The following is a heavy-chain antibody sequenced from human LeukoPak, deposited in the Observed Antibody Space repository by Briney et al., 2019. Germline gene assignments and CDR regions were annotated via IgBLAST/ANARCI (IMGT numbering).Heavy chain of an antibody. CDR2: IYYSGST. D-gene: IGHD3-16*02. CDR3: ARPRKDYDYVWGSYRQGAFDI. J-gene: IGHJ3*02. V-gene: IGHV4-39*01. CDR1: GGSISSSSYY. Sequence: TSETLSLTCTVSGGSISSSSYYWGWIRQPPGKGLEWIGSIYYSGSTYYNPSLKSRVTISVDTSKNQFSLKLSSVTAADTAVYYCARPRKDYDYVWGSYRQGAFDIWGQGTMVTVSS.